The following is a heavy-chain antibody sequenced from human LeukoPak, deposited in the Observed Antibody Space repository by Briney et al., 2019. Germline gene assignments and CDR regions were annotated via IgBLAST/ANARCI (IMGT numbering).Heavy chain of an antibody. CDR3: ARSGRGGAFDI. CDR1: GFTFSAFW. D-gene: IGHD1-26*01. CDR2: IYSEGSRT. V-gene: IGHV3-74*01. Sequence: PGGSLRLSCAASGFTFSAFWMHWVRQGPGKGLVWVSRIYSEGSRTTYADSVRGRFTISGDNAKNTLYLQMNSLRADDTAVYYCARSGRGGAFDIWGQGTMVTVSS. J-gene: IGHJ3*02.